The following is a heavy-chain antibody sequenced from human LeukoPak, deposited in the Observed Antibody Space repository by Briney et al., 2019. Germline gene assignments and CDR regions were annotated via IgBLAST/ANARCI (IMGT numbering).Heavy chain of an antibody. CDR1: GGSIGSSSYY. J-gene: IGHJ4*02. Sequence: SETLSLTCSVSGGSIGSSSYYWGWIRQPPGKGLEWIGSIYYSGSTYYNPSLKSRVTISVDTSKNQFSLKLSSVTAADTAVYYCARRMITFGGNDYWGQGTLVTVSS. CDR3: ARRMITFGGNDY. V-gene: IGHV4-39*01. CDR2: IYYSGST. D-gene: IGHD3-16*01.